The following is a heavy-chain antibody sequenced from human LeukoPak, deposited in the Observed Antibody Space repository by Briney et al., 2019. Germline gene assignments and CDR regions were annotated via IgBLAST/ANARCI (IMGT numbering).Heavy chain of an antibody. V-gene: IGHV7-4-1*02. Sequence: ASVKVSCKASGYTFSSNAMNWVRQAPGQGLEWMGWINTNTGNPTYAQGFTGRFVFSLDTSVSTAYLQISSLKAEDTAVYYCARKMPDYSSSWYLFGTDFDYWGQGTLVTVSS. CDR1: GYTFSSNA. J-gene: IGHJ4*02. CDR2: INTNTGNP. D-gene: IGHD6-13*01. CDR3: ARKMPDYSSSWYLFGTDFDY.